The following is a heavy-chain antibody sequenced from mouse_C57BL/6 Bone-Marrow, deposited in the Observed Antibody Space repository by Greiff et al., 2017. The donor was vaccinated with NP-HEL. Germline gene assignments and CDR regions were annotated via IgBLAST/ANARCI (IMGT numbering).Heavy chain of an antibody. CDR3: ARDQEVYSNRAWFAY. J-gene: IGHJ3*01. CDR2: ISDGGSYT. V-gene: IGHV5-4*01. Sequence: EVKVEESGGGLVKPGGSLKLSCAASGFTFSSYAMSWVRQTPEKRLEWVATISDGGSYTYYPDNVKGRFTISRDNAKNNLYLQMSHLKSEDTAMYYCARDQEVYSNRAWFAYWGQGTLVTVSA. CDR1: GFTFSSYA. D-gene: IGHD2-5*01.